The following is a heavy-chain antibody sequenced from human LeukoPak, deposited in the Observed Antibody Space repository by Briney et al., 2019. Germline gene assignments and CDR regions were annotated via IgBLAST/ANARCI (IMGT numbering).Heavy chain of an antibody. D-gene: IGHD2-2*01. V-gene: IGHV3-30*04. CDR3: ASALGYCSSTSCYLARYYYYGMDV. J-gene: IGHJ6*02. CDR1: GFTFSSYA. CDR2: ISYDGSNK. Sequence: GGSLRLSCAASGFTFSSYAMHWVRQAPGKGLEWVAVISYDGSNKYYADSMKGRFTISRDNSKNTLYLQMNSLRAEDTAVYYCASALGYCSSTSCYLARYYYYGMDVWGQGTTVTVSS.